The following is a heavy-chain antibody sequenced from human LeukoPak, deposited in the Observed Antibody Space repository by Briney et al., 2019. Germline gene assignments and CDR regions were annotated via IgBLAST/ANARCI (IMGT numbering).Heavy chain of an antibody. CDR2: IYHSGST. J-gene: IGHJ4*02. CDR1: GGSISSGGYY. CDR3: AREVLTGYYIDY. D-gene: IGHD3-9*01. Sequence: SVTLSLTCTVSGGSISSGGYYWSWIRQPPGKGLEWIGYIYHSGSTYYNPSLKSRVTISVDRSKNQFSLKLSSVTAADTAVYYCAREVLTGYYIDYWGQGTLVTVSS. V-gene: IGHV4-30-2*01.